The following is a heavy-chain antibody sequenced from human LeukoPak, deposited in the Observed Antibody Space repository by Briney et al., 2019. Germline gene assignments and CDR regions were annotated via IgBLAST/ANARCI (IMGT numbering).Heavy chain of an antibody. CDR1: GFTFSSYW. Sequence: PGGSLRLSCAASGFTFSSYWMHWARQGPGKGPVWLSRINTDGSNTIYADSVKGRFTISRDNARNTLYLQMNSLRVEDTAVYFCARSGRDGYYWAFDSWGQGAPVTVSS. CDR2: INTDGSNT. D-gene: IGHD5-24*01. J-gene: IGHJ4*02. CDR3: ARSGRDGYYWAFDS. V-gene: IGHV3-74*01.